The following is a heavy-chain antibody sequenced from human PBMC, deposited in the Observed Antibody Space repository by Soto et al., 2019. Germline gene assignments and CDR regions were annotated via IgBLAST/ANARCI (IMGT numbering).Heavy chain of an antibody. CDR3: ARPNLYCSSTSCYDY. CDR2: ISGGGGST. Sequence: GWSLRLSCAASGFTFSSYAMSWVRQAPGKGLEWVSAISGGGGSTYNADSVKGRFTISRDNSKNTLYLQMNSLRAGDTAVYYCARPNLYCSSTSCYDYWGQGTLVTVSS. J-gene: IGHJ4*02. CDR1: GFTFSSYA. V-gene: IGHV3-23*01. D-gene: IGHD2-2*01.